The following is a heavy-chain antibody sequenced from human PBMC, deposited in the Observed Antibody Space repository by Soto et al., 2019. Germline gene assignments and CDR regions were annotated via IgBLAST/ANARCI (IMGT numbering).Heavy chain of an antibody. CDR3: ARDXTVGAIYSGVYYYSLDV. D-gene: IGHD1-26*01. CDR2: IWYDGSQT. CDR1: GFTFNNYG. Sequence: GGSLRLSCAASGFTFNNYGIHWVRQAPGKGLERVAVIWYDGSQTRYADSVKGRFTISRDNFQNTLYLQMDSLRAEDTAMYYCARDXTVGAIYSGVYYYSLDVWGLGTTVTVSS. V-gene: IGHV3-33*01. J-gene: IGHJ6*01.